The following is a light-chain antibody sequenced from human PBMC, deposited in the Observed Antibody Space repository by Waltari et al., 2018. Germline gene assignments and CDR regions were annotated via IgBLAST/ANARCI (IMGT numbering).Light chain of an antibody. Sequence: DIQMTQSPSTLSASVGDRVTITCRASQSLSNWLAWYQQKPGKAPKVLIYKASTLESGVPSRFSGSGSGTEFTLTISSLQPDDFATYYCQQYRNLWTFGQVTKVEIK. CDR2: KAS. V-gene: IGKV1-5*03. CDR1: QSLSNW. J-gene: IGKJ1*01. CDR3: QQYRNLWT.